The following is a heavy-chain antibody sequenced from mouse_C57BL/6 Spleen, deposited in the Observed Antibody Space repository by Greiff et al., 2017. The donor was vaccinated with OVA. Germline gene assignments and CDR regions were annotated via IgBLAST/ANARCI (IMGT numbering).Heavy chain of an antibody. Sequence: VQLQQSGPELVKPGASVKISCKASGYAFSSSWMNWVKQRPGKGLEWIGRIYPGDGDTNYNGKFKGKATLTADKSSSTAYMQLSSLTSEDSAVYFWAITTVKEHYFDYWGQGTTLTVSS. J-gene: IGHJ2*01. D-gene: IGHD1-1*01. CDR3: AITTVKEHYFDY. CDR1: GYAFSSSW. CDR2: IYPGDGDT. V-gene: IGHV1-82*01.